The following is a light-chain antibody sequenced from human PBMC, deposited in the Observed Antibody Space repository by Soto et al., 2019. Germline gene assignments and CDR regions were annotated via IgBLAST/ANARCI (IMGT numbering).Light chain of an antibody. CDR3: QEYNTWPWT. CDR1: QSGNNN. V-gene: IGKV3-15*01. J-gene: IGKJ1*01. CDR2: GAS. Sequence: EIVMTQSPATLSVSPGERATLSCRACQSGNNNLAWYQQKLGQAPRVLIYGASTRATGIPARFTGSGSGTEFILTITSLQSEDSAVYYCQEYNTWPWTFGQGTKVDIK.